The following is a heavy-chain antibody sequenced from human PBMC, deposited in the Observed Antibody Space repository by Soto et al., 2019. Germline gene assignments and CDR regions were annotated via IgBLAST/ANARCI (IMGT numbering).Heavy chain of an antibody. J-gene: IGHJ6*02. CDR3: AIQDYYYFYAMDV. V-gene: IGHV3-74*01. CDR2: INSDGSTA. Sequence: GGSLRLSCAASGVTLSLYWMHWVRQAPGKGLEWVSRINSDGSTANFADSVKGRFTMSRDNAKSTLYLQMNSLRAEDTAVYYCAIQDYYYFYAMDVWGQGTTVTVSS. CDR1: GVTLSLYW.